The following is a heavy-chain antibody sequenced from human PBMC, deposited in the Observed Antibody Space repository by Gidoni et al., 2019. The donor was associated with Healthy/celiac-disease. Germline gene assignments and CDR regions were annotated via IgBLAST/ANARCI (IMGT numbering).Heavy chain of an antibody. D-gene: IGHD4-17*01. CDR2: ISWNSGSI. CDR1: GFTFDDYA. J-gene: IGHJ6*03. CDR3: AKDIGDYDYYYYMDV. Sequence: EVQLVESGGGLVQPGRSLRLSCAASGFTFDDYAMHWVRHAPGKGLEWVSGISWNSGSIGYADSVKGRFTISRDNAKNSLYLQMNSLRAEDTALYYCAKDIGDYDYYYYMDVWGKGTTVTVSS. V-gene: IGHV3-9*01.